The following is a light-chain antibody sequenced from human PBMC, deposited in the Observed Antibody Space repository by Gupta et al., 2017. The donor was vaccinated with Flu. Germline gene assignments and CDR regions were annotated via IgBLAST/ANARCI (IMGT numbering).Light chain of an antibody. CDR2: DAS. Sequence: DIQMTQSPSSLSASVGDRVTITCQASHDITKYLNWYQQKPGKAPKLLIYDASNLETGVPSRFSGSGSGTHFTFAISSLQPEDVATYYCQQKDDLPLTFGQGTRLEIK. CDR3: QQKDDLPLT. J-gene: IGKJ5*01. CDR1: HDITKY. V-gene: IGKV1-33*01.